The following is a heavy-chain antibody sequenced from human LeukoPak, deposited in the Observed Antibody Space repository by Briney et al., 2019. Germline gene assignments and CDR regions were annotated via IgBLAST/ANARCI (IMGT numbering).Heavy chain of an antibody. D-gene: IGHD3-10*01. V-gene: IGHV3-9*01. CDR2: ISWNSGSI. J-gene: IGHJ5*02. Sequence: GRSLRLSCAASGFTFDDYAMHWVRHAPGKGLEWVSGISWNSGSIGYADSVKGRFTISRDNAKNSLYLQMNSLRAEDTALYYCAKEGSSLWFGESWFDPWGQGTLVTVSS. CDR1: GFTFDDYA. CDR3: AKEGSSLWFGESWFDP.